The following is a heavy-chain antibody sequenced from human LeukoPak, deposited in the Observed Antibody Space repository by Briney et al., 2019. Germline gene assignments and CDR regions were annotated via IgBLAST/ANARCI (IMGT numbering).Heavy chain of an antibody. V-gene: IGHV4-59*01. Sequence: SETLSLTCTVFGDSISSYYWTWIRQPPGKGLEWIGHISYSGSTNYNPSLKSRVTISVDTSKSQFSLKLSSVTAADTAVYYCARALAPYGDYAFDYWGQGTLVTVSS. CDR2: ISYSGST. CDR1: GDSISSYY. CDR3: ARALAPYGDYAFDY. D-gene: IGHD4-17*01. J-gene: IGHJ4*02.